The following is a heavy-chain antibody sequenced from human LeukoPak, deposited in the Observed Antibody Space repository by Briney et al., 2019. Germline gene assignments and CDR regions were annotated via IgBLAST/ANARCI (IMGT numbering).Heavy chain of an antibody. CDR3: ARDQDCSGGSCDLGDMDV. CDR1: GFTFSTFA. CDR2: IFPSSDEI. Sequence: GGSLRLSCAASGFTFSTFAMIWVRQPPGKGLEWVSSIFPSSDEIHYADSVKGRFTISRDNSKNTLYLQMHSLRREDTAVYYCARDQDCSGGSCDLGDMDVWGKGTTVTV. D-gene: IGHD2-15*01. V-gene: IGHV3-23*01. J-gene: IGHJ6*03.